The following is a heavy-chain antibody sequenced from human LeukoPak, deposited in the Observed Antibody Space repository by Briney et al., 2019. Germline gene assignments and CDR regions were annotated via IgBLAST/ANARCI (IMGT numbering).Heavy chain of an antibody. V-gene: IGHV1-2*02. CDR3: ARTSGSYSYNWFDP. CDR2: INPNSGGT. Sequence: GASVKVSCKASGHTFTGYYMHWVRQAPGQGLEWMGWINPNSGGTNYAQKFQGRVTMTRDTSISTAYMELSRLRSDDTAVYYCARTSGSYSYNWFDPWGQGTLVTVSS. CDR1: GHTFTGYY. D-gene: IGHD3-10*01. J-gene: IGHJ5*02.